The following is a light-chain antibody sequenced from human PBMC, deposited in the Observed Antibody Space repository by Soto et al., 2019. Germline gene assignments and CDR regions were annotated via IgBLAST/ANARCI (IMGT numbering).Light chain of an antibody. CDR2: AAS. CDR1: QGISW. CDR3: QLAYSFPVT. V-gene: IGKV1-12*01. J-gene: IGKJ5*01. Sequence: QLTQPPSSLSASVGDRVTLTIRVSQGISWLAWYQQRPGKAPKLLIYAASNLQSGVPSRFSGSGSGTEFTLTIGSLQPEDFATYYCQLAYSFPVTFGQGTRLEI.